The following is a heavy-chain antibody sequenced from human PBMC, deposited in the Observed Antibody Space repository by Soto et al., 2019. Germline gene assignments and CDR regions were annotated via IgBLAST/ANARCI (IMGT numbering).Heavy chain of an antibody. D-gene: IGHD2-21*02. Sequence: GGSLRLSCAVSGVMFSSYAMTWVRQAPGKGLEWVSSISGSGGSTYYSDSVRGRFTISRDNSKKMLYLEMNSLKGDDTAVYYCAKDGSWGDHYYFDNWGQGTLVTVSS. CDR2: ISGSGGST. V-gene: IGHV3-23*01. CDR3: AKDGSWGDHYYFDN. J-gene: IGHJ4*02. CDR1: GVMFSSYA.